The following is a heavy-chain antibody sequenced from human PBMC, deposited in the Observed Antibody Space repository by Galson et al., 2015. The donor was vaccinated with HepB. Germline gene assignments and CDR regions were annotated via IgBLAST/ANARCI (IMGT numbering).Heavy chain of an antibody. CDR1: GFTFSSYA. V-gene: IGHV3-30-3*01. Sequence: SLRLSCAASGFTFSSYAMHWVRQAPGKGLEWVAVISYDGSNKYYADSVKGRFTISRDNSKNTLYLQMNSLRAEDTAVYYCAREVEGLVGATAFFDYWGQGTLVTVSS. D-gene: IGHD1-26*01. CDR2: ISYDGSNK. CDR3: AREVEGLVGATAFFDY. J-gene: IGHJ4*02.